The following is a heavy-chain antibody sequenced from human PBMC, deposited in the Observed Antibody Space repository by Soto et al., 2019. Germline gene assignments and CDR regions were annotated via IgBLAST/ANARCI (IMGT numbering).Heavy chain of an antibody. J-gene: IGHJ6*02. CDR2: IYSGGST. D-gene: IGHD3-9*01. CDR3: ARDHGFDWLNYYGMDV. V-gene: IGHV3-66*01. Sequence: PGGSLRLSCAASGFTVSSNYMSWVRQAPGKGLEWVSVIYSGGSTYYADSVKGRFTISRDNAKNTLYLQMNSLRAEDTAVYYCARDHGFDWLNYYGMDVWGQGTTVTVSS. CDR1: GFTVSSNY.